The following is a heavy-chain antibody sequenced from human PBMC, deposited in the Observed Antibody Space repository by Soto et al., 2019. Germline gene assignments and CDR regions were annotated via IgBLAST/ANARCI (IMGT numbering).Heavy chain of an antibody. CDR1: GGSFSGYY. D-gene: IGHD1-26*01. J-gene: IGHJ4*02. CDR2: IYYSGST. CDR3: ARGLPIYSGSYNYFDY. Sequence: SETLSLTCAVYGGSFSGYYWSWIRQPPGKGLEWIGYIYYSGSTNYNPSLKSRVTISVDTSKNQFSLKLSSVTAADTAVYYCARGLPIYSGSYNYFDYWGQGTLVTVSS. V-gene: IGHV4-59*01.